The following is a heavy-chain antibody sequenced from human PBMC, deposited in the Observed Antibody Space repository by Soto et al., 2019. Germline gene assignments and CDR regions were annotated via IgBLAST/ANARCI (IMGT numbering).Heavy chain of an antibody. CDR3: ARQGISYYDSSGYYSDHCMDV. V-gene: IGHV5-51*01. Sequence: GESLKISCKGSGYSFTSYWIGWVRQMPGKGLEWMGIVYPDDSYIRYSPSFQGQVTISADKSITTAYLQWSSLKASDTAMYYCARQGISYYDSSGYYSDHCMDVWDQGTTVSVSS. D-gene: IGHD3-22*01. J-gene: IGHJ6*02. CDR1: GYSFTSYW. CDR2: VYPDDSYI.